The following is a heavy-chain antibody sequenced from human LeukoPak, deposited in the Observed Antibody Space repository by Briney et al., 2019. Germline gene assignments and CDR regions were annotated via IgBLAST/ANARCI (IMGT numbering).Heavy chain of an antibody. D-gene: IGHD4-17*01. J-gene: IGHJ4*02. V-gene: IGHV4-34*01. Sequence: SETLSLTCDVSGVSFSTYYWSWIRQSPEKGREWIGEVNHSGCTNYNPSLKGRVTISVDTSKNQFSLKLSSVTAADTAVYYCARQLYGSDYWGQGTLVTVSS. CDR1: GVSFSTYY. CDR3: ARQLYGSDY. CDR2: VNHSGCT.